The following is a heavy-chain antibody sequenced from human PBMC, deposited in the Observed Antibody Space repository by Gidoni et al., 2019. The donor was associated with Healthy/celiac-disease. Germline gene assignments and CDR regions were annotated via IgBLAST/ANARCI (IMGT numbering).Heavy chain of an antibody. J-gene: IGHJ4*02. CDR1: GFTFADYA. D-gene: IGHD3-10*01. Sequence: EVQLVESGGGLVQPGRSLRLSCAASGFTFADYAMHWVRQAPGKGLEWVSGISWNSGSIGYADSVKGRFTISRDNAKNSLYLQMNSLRAEDTALYYCAKDTGGSGSYYNVGIDYWGQGTLVTVSS. CDR2: ISWNSGSI. V-gene: IGHV3-9*01. CDR3: AKDTGGSGSYYNVGIDY.